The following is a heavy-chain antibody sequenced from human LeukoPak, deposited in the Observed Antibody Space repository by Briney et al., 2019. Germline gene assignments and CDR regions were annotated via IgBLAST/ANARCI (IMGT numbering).Heavy chain of an antibody. CDR3: ARDSWVSGGSNYFDY. J-gene: IGHJ4*02. V-gene: IGHV1-46*01. CDR1: GYTFTSYY. CDR2: INPSGGST. Sequence: ASVKVSCKASGYTFTSYYMHWVRQAPGQGLEWMGIINPSGGSTSYAQKFQGRVTMTTDTSTSTAFMELRSLRSDDTAVYYCARDSWVSGGSNYFDYWGQGTLVTVSS. D-gene: IGHD2-15*01.